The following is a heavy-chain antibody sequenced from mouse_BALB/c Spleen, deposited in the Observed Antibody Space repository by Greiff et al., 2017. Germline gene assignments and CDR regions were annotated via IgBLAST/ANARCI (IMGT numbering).Heavy chain of an antibody. CDR1: GFTFSDYY. D-gene: IGHD2-4*01. V-gene: IGHV5-17*01. J-gene: IGHJ4*01. CDR3: ARFDYEENYAMDY. CDR2: ISSGSSTI. Sequence: DVQLVESGGGLVKPGGSLKLSCAASGFTFSDYYMYWVRQTPEKRLEWVAYISSGSSTIYYADTVKGRFTISRDNPKNTLFLQMTSLRSEDTAMYYCARFDYEENYAMDYWGQGTSVTVSS.